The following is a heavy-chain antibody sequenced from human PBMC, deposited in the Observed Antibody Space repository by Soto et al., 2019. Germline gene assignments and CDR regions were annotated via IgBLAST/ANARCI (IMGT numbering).Heavy chain of an antibody. CDR2: IYHSGST. Sequence: SETLSLTCAVSGGSISSSNWWSWVRQPPGKGLEWIGEIYHSGSTNYNPSIKSRFTISVDKSKNQFSLKLSSVTAADTAVYYCARDRKVADIVATRPPNDAFDIWGQGTMVTVSS. J-gene: IGHJ3*02. CDR1: GGSISSSNW. CDR3: ARDRKVADIVATRPPNDAFDI. D-gene: IGHD5-12*01. V-gene: IGHV4-4*02.